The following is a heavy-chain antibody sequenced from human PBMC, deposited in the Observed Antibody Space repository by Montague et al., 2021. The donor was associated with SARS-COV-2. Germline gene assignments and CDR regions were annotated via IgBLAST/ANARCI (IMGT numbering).Heavy chain of an antibody. J-gene: IGHJ4*02. CDR1: GFTFSNYW. CDR2: IKQDESEK. CDR3: TRSPRGNNGGKSDY. V-gene: IGHV3-7*01. Sequence: SLRLSCAASGFTFSNYWMTWVRQAPGKGLEWVANIKQDESEKYYVDSVEGRFAISRDNAKNSLYLQMNSLRVEDTAVYYCTRSPRGNNGGKSDYWGQGTLVTVSS. D-gene: IGHD4-23*01.